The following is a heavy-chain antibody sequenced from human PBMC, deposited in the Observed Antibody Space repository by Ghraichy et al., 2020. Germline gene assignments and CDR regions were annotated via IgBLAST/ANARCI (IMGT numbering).Heavy chain of an antibody. CDR2: ISFDGNYK. V-gene: IGHV3-30-3*01. CDR3: ARDGGSYQPAYYFDW. CDR1: GFTFSNSA. J-gene: IGHJ4*02. D-gene: IGHD1-26*01. Sequence: GGSLRLSCAVSGFTFSNSAMHWVRQAPGKGLEWVAIISFDGNYKYYGDSVKGRFTISRDNSKNTLFLQMNSLRTEDTAVYFCARDGGSYQPAYYFDWWGQGTLVTVAS.